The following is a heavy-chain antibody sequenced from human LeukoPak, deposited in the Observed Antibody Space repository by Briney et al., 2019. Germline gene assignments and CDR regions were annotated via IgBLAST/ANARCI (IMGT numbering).Heavy chain of an antibody. V-gene: IGHV4-39*01. D-gene: IGHD2-2*01. CDR2: IYYSGST. CDR1: GGSISSSSYY. Sequence: SETLSLTCTVSGGSISSSSYYWGWIRQPPGKGLEWIGSIYYSGSTYYNPSLKSRVTISVDTSKNQFSLKLSSVTAADTAVYYCARHPHCSSTSCYLFDYWGQGTLVTVSS. J-gene: IGHJ4*02. CDR3: ARHPHCSSTSCYLFDY.